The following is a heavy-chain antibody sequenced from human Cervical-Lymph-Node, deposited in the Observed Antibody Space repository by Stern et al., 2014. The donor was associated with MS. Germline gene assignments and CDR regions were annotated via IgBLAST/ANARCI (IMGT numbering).Heavy chain of an antibody. CDR1: GFTFISNG. CDR2: IWNDGSNK. D-gene: IGHD6-13*01. Sequence: MQLVESGGGVVQPGRSLRLSWAASGFTFISNGMHWVRQAPGTGLEGGTVIWNDGSNKYYADSVKGRFTISRDNSKNTLYLQMNSLRAEDTAVYYCARSSSPSPYYYYGMDVWGQGTTVTVSS. J-gene: IGHJ6*02. CDR3: ARSSSPSPYYYYGMDV. V-gene: IGHV3-33*01.